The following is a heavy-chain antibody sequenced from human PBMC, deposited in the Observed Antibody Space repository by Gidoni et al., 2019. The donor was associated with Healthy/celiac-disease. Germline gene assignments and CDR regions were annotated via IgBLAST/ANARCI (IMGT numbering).Heavy chain of an antibody. Sequence: QVQLVESGGGVVQPGRSLRLSCAASGFTFSRYGMHWVRQAPGKGLEWVAVISYDGSNKYYADSVKGRFTISRDNSKNTLYLQMNSLRAEDTAVYYCAKPRLWSGDIVVVPAAMRGYNWFDPWGQGTLVTVSS. CDR1: GFTFSRYG. J-gene: IGHJ5*02. D-gene: IGHD2-2*01. CDR3: AKPRLWSGDIVVVPAAMRGYNWFDP. V-gene: IGHV3-30*18. CDR2: ISYDGSNK.